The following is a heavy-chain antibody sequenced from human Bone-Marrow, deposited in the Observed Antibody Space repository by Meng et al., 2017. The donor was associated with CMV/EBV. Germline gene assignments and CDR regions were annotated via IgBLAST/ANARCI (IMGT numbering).Heavy chain of an antibody. CDR3: AREYSSSPGGFDY. V-gene: IGHV1-2*02. CDR1: GYTFTGYY. Sequence: ASVKVSCTASGYTFTGYYMHWVRQAPGQGLEWMGWINPNSGGTNYAQKFQGRVTMTRDTSISTAYMELSRLRSDDTAVYYCAREYSSSPGGFDYWGQGTLVPVSS. CDR2: INPNSGGT. J-gene: IGHJ4*02. D-gene: IGHD6-6*01.